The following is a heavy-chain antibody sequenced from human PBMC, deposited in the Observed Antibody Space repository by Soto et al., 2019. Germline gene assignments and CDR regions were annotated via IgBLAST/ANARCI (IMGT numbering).Heavy chain of an antibody. CDR3: ARSYDSWSGYYPRFDP. CDR1: GGSISSYY. V-gene: IGHV4-59*01. J-gene: IGHJ5*02. Sequence: SETLSLTCTVSGGSISSYYWSWIRQSPGKGLEWIGYIYYTGSTSYNPSLKSRVTISVDTSNNQFSLKLYSVTAADTAVYYCARSYDSWSGYYPRFDPWGQGALVTVSS. CDR2: IYYTGST. D-gene: IGHD3-3*01.